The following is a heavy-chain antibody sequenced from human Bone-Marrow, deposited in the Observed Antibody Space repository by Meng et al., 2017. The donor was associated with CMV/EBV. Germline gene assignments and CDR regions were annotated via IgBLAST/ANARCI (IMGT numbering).Heavy chain of an antibody. CDR1: GFTFSSYA. CDR2: ISYDGSNK. J-gene: IGHJ5*02. Sequence: GGSLRLSCAASGFTFSSYAMHWVRQAPGKGLEWVAVISYDGSNKYYADFVKGRFTISRDNSKNTLYLQMNSLRAEDTAVYYCANSLLAAAAPGWFDPWGQGTLVTVSS. V-gene: IGHV3-30-3*01. D-gene: IGHD2-15*01. CDR3: ANSLLAAAAPGWFDP.